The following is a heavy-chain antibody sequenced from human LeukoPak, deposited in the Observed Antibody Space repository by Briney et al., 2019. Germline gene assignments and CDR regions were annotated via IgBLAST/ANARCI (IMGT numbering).Heavy chain of an antibody. CDR3: ARGGIVVVPAAIGFDWFDP. D-gene: IGHD2-2*01. CDR1: GYTFTSYG. V-gene: IGHV1-2*02. Sequence: ASVKVSCKASGYTFTSYGISWVRQAPGQGLEWMGWINPNSGGTNYAQKFQGRVTMTRDTSISTAYMELSRLRSDDTAVYYCARGGIVVVPAAIGFDWFDPWGQGTLVTVSS. J-gene: IGHJ5*02. CDR2: INPNSGGT.